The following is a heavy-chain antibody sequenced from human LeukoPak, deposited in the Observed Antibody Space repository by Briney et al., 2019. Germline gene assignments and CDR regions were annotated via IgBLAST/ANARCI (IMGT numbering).Heavy chain of an antibody. J-gene: IGHJ4*02. CDR1: GFPFSSYS. V-gene: IGHV3-7*03. CDR3: ARSIPYGTTWYGRSDY. D-gene: IGHD6-13*01. CDR2: IKPDGTTK. Sequence: GGSLRLSCAASGFPFSSYSMTWVSQAPGKGLEWVANIKPDGTTKFYVDSVKGRFTISRDNALNSLYLQMNSLRAEDTAIYYCARSIPYGTTWYGRSDYWGQGTLVTVSS.